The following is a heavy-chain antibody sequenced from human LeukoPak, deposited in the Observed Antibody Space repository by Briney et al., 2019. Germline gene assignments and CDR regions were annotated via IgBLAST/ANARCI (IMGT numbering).Heavy chain of an antibody. CDR2: ITSSGSNI. CDR1: GFTFSSYT. V-gene: IGHV3-48*04. J-gene: IGHJ4*02. CDR3: VRDSRLISPQGPTYVDS. D-gene: IGHD3-16*01. Sequence: GGSLRLSCAASGFTFSSYTMNWVRQAPGKGLEWVSYITSSGSNIYYADSVKGRFTISRDNVKNSLYLEMSSLRADDTAMYYCVRDSRLISPQGPTYVDSWGQGTLVTVSS.